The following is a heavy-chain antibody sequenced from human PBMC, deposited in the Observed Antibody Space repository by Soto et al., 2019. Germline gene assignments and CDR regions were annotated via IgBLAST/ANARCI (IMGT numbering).Heavy chain of an antibody. J-gene: IGHJ4*02. CDR3: ATEPIYYNDGSGYYPLGH. Sequence: AAVKVSCKASGYSFATYGFSWVRQAPGQGLECVGWISAHNGDTHYSQKFQGRVTLTTDTSTNTGYMELRSLTSDDTAVYFCATEPIYYNDGSGYYPLGHWGQGTLVTVSS. D-gene: IGHD3-22*01. CDR1: GYSFATYG. V-gene: IGHV1-18*04. CDR2: ISAHNGDT.